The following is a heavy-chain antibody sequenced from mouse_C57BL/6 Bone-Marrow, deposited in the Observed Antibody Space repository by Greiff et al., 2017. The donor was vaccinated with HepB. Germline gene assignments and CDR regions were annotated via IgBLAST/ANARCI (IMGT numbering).Heavy chain of an antibody. J-gene: IGHJ4*01. CDR2: ISNGGGST. CDR3: ARHLYYGTSYYAMDY. Sequence: EVKLVDSGGGLVQPGGSLKLSCAASGFTFSDYYMYWVRQTPEKRLEWVAYISNGGGSTYYPDTVKGRFTISRDNAKNTLYLQMSRLKSEDTAMYYCARHLYYGTSYYAMDYWGQGTSVTVSS. V-gene: IGHV5-12*01. D-gene: IGHD1-1*01. CDR1: GFTFSDYY.